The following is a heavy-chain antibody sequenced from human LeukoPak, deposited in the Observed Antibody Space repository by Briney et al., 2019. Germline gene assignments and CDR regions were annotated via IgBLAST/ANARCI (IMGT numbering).Heavy chain of an antibody. CDR3: AKRGVVIRVILVGFHKEAYYFDS. Sequence: GGSLRLSCAVSGVTLSNYGMAWVRQAPGKGLEWVAGISGSGGRPNYADSVKGRFTISRDNAKNTLYLQMNSLRAEDTAVHFCAKRGVVIRVILVGFHKEAYYFDSWGQGALVSVSS. CDR2: ISGSGGRP. D-gene: IGHD3-22*01. CDR1: GVTLSNYG. J-gene: IGHJ4*02. V-gene: IGHV3-23*01.